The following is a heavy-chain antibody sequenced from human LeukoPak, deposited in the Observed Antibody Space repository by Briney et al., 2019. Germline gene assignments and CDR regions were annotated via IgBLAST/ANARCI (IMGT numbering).Heavy chain of an antibody. CDR3: ARVRGGGSSSYWFDP. CDR1: GGSISSSIYY. CDR2: IYYSGST. J-gene: IGHJ5*02. Sequence: SETLSLTCTVSGGSISSSIYYWGWIRQPPGKGLEWIGSIYYSGSTYYNPSLKSRVTISVDTSKNQFSLKLSSVTAADTAVYYCARVRGGGSSSYWFDPWGQGTLVTVSS. D-gene: IGHD6-6*01. V-gene: IGHV4-39*07.